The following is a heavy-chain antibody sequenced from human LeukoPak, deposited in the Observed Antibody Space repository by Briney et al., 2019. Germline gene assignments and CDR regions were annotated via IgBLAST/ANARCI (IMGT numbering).Heavy chain of an antibody. CDR3: ARDYYEEYYFDY. J-gene: IGHJ4*02. CDR1: GGSIRSY. Sequence: SETLSLTCTVSGGSIRSYWSWIRQPAGKGLEWIGRIYGSGSTDYNPSLKSRVTMSIDTSKNQFSLNPNSVTAADTAVYYCARDYYEEYYFDYWGQGTLVTVSS. CDR2: IYGSGST. D-gene: IGHD3-22*01. V-gene: IGHV4-4*07.